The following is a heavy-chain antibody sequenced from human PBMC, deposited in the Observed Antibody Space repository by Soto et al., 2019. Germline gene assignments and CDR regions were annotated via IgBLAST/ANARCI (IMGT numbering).Heavy chain of an antibody. CDR1: GFTFSSYG. CDR3: ARDRGSGKTFDY. V-gene: IGHV3-33*01. D-gene: IGHD6-19*01. CDR2: IWYDGSNK. J-gene: IGHJ4*02. Sequence: QVQLVESGGGVVQPGRSLRLSCAASGFTFSSYGMHWVRQAPGKGLEWVAVIWYDGSNKYYADSVKGRFTISRDNSKNTLYLQMNSLRSEDTAVYYCARDRGSGKTFDYWGQGTLVTVSS.